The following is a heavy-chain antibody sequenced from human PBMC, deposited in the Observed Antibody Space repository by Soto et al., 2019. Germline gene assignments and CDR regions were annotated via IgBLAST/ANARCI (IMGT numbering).Heavy chain of an antibody. Sequence: EVQLLESGGGSVQPGGSLRLSCAASGFNFNTQSMSWVRQAPGKGLEWVSAISRSGGSTYYADSVKGRFTISRDNSKNTLYLQINSLRAEDTALYYCAKTDGATYNFRDWGQGTLVIVSS. CDR2: ISRSGGST. CDR1: GFNFNTQS. D-gene: IGHD1-1*01. J-gene: IGHJ4*01. V-gene: IGHV3-23*01. CDR3: AKTDGATYNFRD.